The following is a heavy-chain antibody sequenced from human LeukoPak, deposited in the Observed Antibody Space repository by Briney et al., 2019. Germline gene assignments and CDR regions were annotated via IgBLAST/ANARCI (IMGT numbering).Heavy chain of an antibody. CDR1: GFTFSSYS. CDR3: ARVEGQNCSGGTCHIDY. J-gene: IGHJ4*02. V-gene: IGHV3-21*01. CDR2: ISSSSNYI. Sequence: GGSLRLSCAAPGFTFSSYSMNWVRQAPGKGLEWVSSISSSSNYIYYADSVKGRFTISRDNAKNSLYLQMNSLSPEDTAVYYCARVEGQNCSGGTCHIDYWGQGTLVTVSS. D-gene: IGHD2-15*01.